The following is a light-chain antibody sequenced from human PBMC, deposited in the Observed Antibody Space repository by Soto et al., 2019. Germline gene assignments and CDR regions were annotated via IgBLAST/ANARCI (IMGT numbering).Light chain of an antibody. CDR3: HQRTNWPPET. CDR2: DAS. Sequence: PGERATPSCRASRSVSSSLVWYQQKPGQAPRLLIYDASNRATGIPARFSGSGSGTDFTLTISSLEPEDFAVYYCHQRTNWPPETFGQGTRLEIK. CDR1: RSVSSS. V-gene: IGKV3-11*01. J-gene: IGKJ5*01.